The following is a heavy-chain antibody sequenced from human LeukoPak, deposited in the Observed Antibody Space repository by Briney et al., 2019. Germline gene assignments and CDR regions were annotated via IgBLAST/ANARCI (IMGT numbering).Heavy chain of an antibody. Sequence: ASVKVSCKASGYTFTSYDINWVRQATGQGLEWMGWMNPNSGNTGYAQKFQGRVTITRNTSISTAYMELSSLRSEDTAVYYCATLALGYCSSTSCYTRGDYWGQGTLVTVSS. J-gene: IGHJ4*02. V-gene: IGHV1-8*03. CDR2: MNPNSGNT. CDR3: ATLALGYCSSTSCYTRGDY. CDR1: GYTFTSYD. D-gene: IGHD2-2*02.